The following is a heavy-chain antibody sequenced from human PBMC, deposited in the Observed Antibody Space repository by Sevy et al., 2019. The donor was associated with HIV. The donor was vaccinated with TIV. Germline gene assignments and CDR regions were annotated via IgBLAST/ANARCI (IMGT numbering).Heavy chain of an antibody. CDR1: GGSITSLY. D-gene: IGHD1-26*01. J-gene: IGHJ4*02. V-gene: IGHV4-59*08. CDR3: AGENAWGRGYS. Sequence: SETLSLTCTVSGGSITSLYWNWIRQPPGKGLEWIAYIYYNGHINYNPSLKSRVTLSLDTSKNQFSLRLSSVTAADTAMYYCAGENAWGRGYSSGQGTLVTVSS. CDR2: IYYNGHI.